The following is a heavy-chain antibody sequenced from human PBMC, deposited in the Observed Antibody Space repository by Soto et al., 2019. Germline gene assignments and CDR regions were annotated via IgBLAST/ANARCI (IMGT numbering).Heavy chain of an antibody. CDR2: IIPIFDAT. D-gene: IGHD3-10*01. V-gene: IGHV1-69*01. CDR3: ARDLTSVRGS. CDR1: GGTFSRHS. J-gene: IGHJ4*02. Sequence: QVQMVQSGAEVKKPGSSARVSCKVSGGTFSRHSISWVRQAPGQGLEWMGGIIPIFDATQYAQKFQGRLTITADESTTTFHMDLSGLRTEDTAIYCFARDLTSVRGSWGQGTLVIVSS.